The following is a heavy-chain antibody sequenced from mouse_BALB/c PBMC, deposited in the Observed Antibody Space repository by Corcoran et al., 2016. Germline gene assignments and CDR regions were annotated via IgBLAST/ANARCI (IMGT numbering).Heavy chain of an antibody. CDR3: ARGGTSTFDF. Sequence: EVLLQQSGPELVKPGASVKIPCKASGYSFTDYNMDWVRQSHGKSLEWIGDINPNSGGTIYNQTFKGKATLTVDKSSSTAYMELHRLTSEDSAVYDCARGGTSTFDFWGKGTSVTVSS. D-gene: IGHD2-14*01. V-gene: IGHV1-18*01. CDR2: INPNSGGT. CDR1: GYSFTDYN. J-gene: IGHJ2*03.